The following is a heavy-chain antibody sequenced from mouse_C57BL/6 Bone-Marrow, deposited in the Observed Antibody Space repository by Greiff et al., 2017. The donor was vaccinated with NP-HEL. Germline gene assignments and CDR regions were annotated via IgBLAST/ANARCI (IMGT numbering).Heavy chain of an antibody. Sequence: EVQLVESGPGLVKPSQSLSLTCSVTGYSITSGYYWNWIRQFPGNKLEWMGYISYDGSNNYNPSLKNRISITRDTSKNQFFLKLNSVTTEDTATYYCARDPVERDYYAMDYWGQGTSVTVSS. D-gene: IGHD1-1*01. J-gene: IGHJ4*01. V-gene: IGHV3-6*01. CDR3: ARDPVERDYYAMDY. CDR1: GYSITSGYY. CDR2: ISYDGSN.